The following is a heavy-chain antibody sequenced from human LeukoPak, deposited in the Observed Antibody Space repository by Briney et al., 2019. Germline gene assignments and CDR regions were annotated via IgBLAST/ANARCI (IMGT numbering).Heavy chain of an antibody. CDR2: IAHDGSAQ. J-gene: IGHJ2*01. D-gene: IGHD2/OR15-2a*01. Sequence: GRSLRLSCAASGFTFSNYGMHLVRQTPGKGLEWVTVIAHDGSAQYYTDSVKGRFTISRDDSKNTLYLQMNSLRAEDTAIYYCAKEKVPISMPAWYFDLWGRGTLVTVSS. CDR1: GFTFSNYG. V-gene: IGHV3-30*18. CDR3: AKEKVPISMPAWYFDL.